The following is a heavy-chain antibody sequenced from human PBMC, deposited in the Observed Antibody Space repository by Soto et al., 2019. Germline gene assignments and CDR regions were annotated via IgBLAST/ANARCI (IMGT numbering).Heavy chain of an antibody. D-gene: IGHD3-10*01. Sequence: PGGSLRLSCAASGFTFSDYYMSWVRQASGKGLEWVSYISSSGSTIYYADSVKGRFTISRDNAKNSLYLQMNSLRAEDTAVYYCAREKASYYGSGNYYNLDYWGQGTLVTVSS. CDR2: ISSSGSTI. V-gene: IGHV3-11*01. CDR1: GFTFSDYY. J-gene: IGHJ4*02. CDR3: AREKASYYGSGNYYNLDY.